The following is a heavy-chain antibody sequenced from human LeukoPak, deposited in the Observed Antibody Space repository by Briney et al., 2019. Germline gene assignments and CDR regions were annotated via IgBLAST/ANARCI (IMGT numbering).Heavy chain of an antibody. CDR2: INPSGGST. J-gene: IGHJ2*01. Sequence: ASVKVSCMASGYTFTSYYMHWVRQAPGQGLEWMGIINPSGGSTSYAQKFQGRVTMTRDTSTSTVYMELSSLRSEDTAVYYCARDGGGYNPYWYFDLWGRGTLVTVSS. V-gene: IGHV1-46*01. CDR3: ARDGGGYNPYWYFDL. CDR1: GYTFTSYY. D-gene: IGHD5-24*01.